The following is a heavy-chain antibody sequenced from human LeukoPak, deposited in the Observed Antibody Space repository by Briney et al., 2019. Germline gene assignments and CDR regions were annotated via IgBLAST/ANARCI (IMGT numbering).Heavy chain of an antibody. J-gene: IGHJ3*02. CDR2: ISYGGSS. CDR1: GGSISSSSYY. D-gene: IGHD3-3*01. V-gene: IGHV4-39*07. CDR3: ARWGRIAIFGVVIPHAVDI. Sequence: SETLSLTCTVSGGSISSSSYYWGWIRQPPGKGLEWIGSISYGGSSYYNPSPKSRVTMSVDTSKNQFSLKLSSVTAADTALYYCARWGRIAIFGVVIPHAVDIWGQGTMVTVSS.